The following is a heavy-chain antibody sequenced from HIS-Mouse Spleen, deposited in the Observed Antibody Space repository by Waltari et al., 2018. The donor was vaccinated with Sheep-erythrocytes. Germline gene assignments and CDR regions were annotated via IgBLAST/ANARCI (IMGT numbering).Heavy chain of an antibody. D-gene: IGHD3-10*01. V-gene: IGHV3-30*18. Sequence: RLSCAASGFTFSSYGMHWVRQAPGKGLEWVAVISYDGSNKYYADSVKGRFTISRDNSKNTLYLQMNSLRAEDTAVYYCAKDRRGFWDYWGQGTLVTVSS. J-gene: IGHJ4*02. CDR1: GFTFSSYG. CDR3: AKDRRGFWDY. CDR2: ISYDGSNK.